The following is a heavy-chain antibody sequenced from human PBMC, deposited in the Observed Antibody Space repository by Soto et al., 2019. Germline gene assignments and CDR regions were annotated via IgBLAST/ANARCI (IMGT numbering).Heavy chain of an antibody. V-gene: IGHV2-5*02. CDR1: GFSLSTSGVA. Sequence: QITLKESGPTLVKPTQTLTLTCTFSGFSLSTSGVAVGWIRQPPGKALEWLALIYWDGDMRYSPSLQGKLTXNXDXXKNQVVLTMTNMDPVDTATYYCAHYLYYSSLSFDSWGQGILVTVSS. CDR3: AHYLYYSSLSFDS. D-gene: IGHD6-6*01. J-gene: IGHJ4*02. CDR2: IYWDGDM.